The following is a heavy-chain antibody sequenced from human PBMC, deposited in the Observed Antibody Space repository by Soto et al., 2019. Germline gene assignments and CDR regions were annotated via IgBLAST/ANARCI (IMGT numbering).Heavy chain of an antibody. CDR3: ASTTVVVPAAQIDY. CDR1: GFTFSSYS. CDR2: ISSSSSTI. J-gene: IGHJ4*02. V-gene: IGHV3-48*01. Sequence: EVQLVESGGGLVQPGGSLRLSCAASGFTFSSYSRNWVRQAPGKGLEWVSYISSSSSTIYYADSVKGRFTISRDNAKNSLYLQMNSLRAEDTAVYYCASTTVVVPAAQIDYWGQGTLVTVSS. D-gene: IGHD2-2*01.